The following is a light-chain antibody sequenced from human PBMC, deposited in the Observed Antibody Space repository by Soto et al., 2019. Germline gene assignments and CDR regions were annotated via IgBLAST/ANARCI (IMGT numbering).Light chain of an antibody. V-gene: IGKV3-20*01. CDR2: GAS. J-gene: IGKJ2*01. CDR1: QSVDGNS. Sequence: EIVLTQSPGTLSLSQGERATLSCWASQSVDGNSVAWYQQKPGQAPRLLIYGASRRVSGVPDRISGSGSGTDFTLTVSRLEPEDFAVYYCQQYGRSPPTCGQGPKLVIK. CDR3: QQYGRSPPT.